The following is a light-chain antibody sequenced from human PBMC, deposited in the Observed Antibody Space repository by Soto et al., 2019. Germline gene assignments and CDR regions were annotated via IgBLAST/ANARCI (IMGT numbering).Light chain of an antibody. J-gene: IGLJ1*01. CDR3: CSYAGYSTDV. Sequence: QSALTQPASVSGSPGQSITISCSGTSSDFGSYDVVSWYQQYPGKAPKLIIYEVTERPSGVSNRFSGSKSGNTASLTISGLQAEDEADYYCCSYAGYSTDVFGTGTKLTVL. CDR1: SSDFGSYDV. V-gene: IGLV2-23*02. CDR2: EVT.